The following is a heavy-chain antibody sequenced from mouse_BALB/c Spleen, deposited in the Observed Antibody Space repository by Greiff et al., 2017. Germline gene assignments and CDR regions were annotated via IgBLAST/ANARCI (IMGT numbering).Heavy chain of an antibody. Sequence: VMLVESGPGLVAPSQSLSITCTVSGFSLTSYGVHWVRQPPGKGLEWLGVIWAGGSTNYNSALMSRLSISKDNSKSQVFLKMNSLQTDDTAMYYCARDGDDYDEAWFAYWGQGTLVTVSA. CDR2: IWAGGST. CDR3: ARDGDDYDEAWFAY. J-gene: IGHJ3*01. D-gene: IGHD2-4*01. CDR1: GFSLTSYG. V-gene: IGHV2-9*02.